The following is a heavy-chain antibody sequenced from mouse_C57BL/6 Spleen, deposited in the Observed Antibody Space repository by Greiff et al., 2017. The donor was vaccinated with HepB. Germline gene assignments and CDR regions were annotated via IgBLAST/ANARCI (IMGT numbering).Heavy chain of an antibody. CDR3: ARHHYGNYFDY. Sequence: VQLQQSGAELVKPGASVKLSCKASGYTFTEYTIHWVKQRSGKGLEWIGWFYPGSGSIKYNEKFKDKATLTAYKSSSTVYIERSRLTSEDSAVYFCARHHYGNYFDYWGQGTTLTVSS. J-gene: IGHJ2*01. CDR2: FYPGSGSI. V-gene: IGHV1-62-2*01. CDR1: GYTFTEYT. D-gene: IGHD2-1*01.